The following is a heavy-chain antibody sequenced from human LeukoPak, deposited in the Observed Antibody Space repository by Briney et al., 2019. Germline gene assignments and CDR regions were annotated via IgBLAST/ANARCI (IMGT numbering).Heavy chain of an antibody. CDR1: GFAFSTYG. Sequence: GGSLRLSCAASGFAFSTYGLTWVRQAPGKGLEWLSTIGPSGRATYLADSVKGRFAISRDNYQNMLYLQMNSLRADDTAVYYCGKAGITFPYYFDYWGQGSLVTVSS. D-gene: IGHD3-16*01. J-gene: IGHJ4*02. V-gene: IGHV3-23*01. CDR2: IGPSGRAT. CDR3: GKAGITFPYYFDY.